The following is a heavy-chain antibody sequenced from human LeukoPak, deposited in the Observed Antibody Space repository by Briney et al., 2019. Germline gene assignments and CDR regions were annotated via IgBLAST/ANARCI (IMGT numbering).Heavy chain of an antibody. Sequence: AGGSLRLSCAASGFTFSSYAMSWVRQAPGKGLEWVSAISGSGGSTYYADSVKGRFTISRDNSKNTLYLQMNSLRAEDTAVYYCARDYYDSSGYYHFDYWGQGTLVTVSS. CDR2: ISGSGGST. V-gene: IGHV3-23*01. CDR1: GFTFSSYA. J-gene: IGHJ4*02. CDR3: ARDYYDSSGYYHFDY. D-gene: IGHD3-22*01.